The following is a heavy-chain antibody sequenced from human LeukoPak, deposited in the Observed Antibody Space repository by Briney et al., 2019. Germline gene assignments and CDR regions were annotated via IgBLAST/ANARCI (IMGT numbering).Heavy chain of an antibody. CDR2: ISAYNGNT. D-gene: IGHD2-15*01. V-gene: IGHV1-18*01. CDR1: GYTFTSYG. J-gene: IGHJ3*02. Sequence: ASVNVSCKASGYTFTSYGISWVRQAPGQGLEWMGWISAYNGNTNYAQKLQGRVTMATDTSTSTAYMELRSLRSDDTAVYYCARRYCSGGSCAKDDAFDIWGQGTMVTVSS. CDR3: ARRYCSGGSCAKDDAFDI.